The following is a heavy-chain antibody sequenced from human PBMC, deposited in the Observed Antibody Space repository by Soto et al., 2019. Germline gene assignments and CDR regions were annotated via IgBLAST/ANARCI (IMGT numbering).Heavy chain of an antibody. Sequence: QVQLVQSGAEVKKPGSSVKVSCKASGGTFSNDIITWVRQAPGQGLEWMGRIIPLLDIANYAQKFQGRVTITEDKSTGTAYRELNSLRSEDTAVYYCVRDSPIGSTYSGYDGIDYWGQGTLVTVSS. CDR3: VRDSPIGSTYSGYDGIDY. CDR1: GGTFSNDI. V-gene: IGHV1-69*08. CDR2: IIPLLDIA. J-gene: IGHJ4*02. D-gene: IGHD5-12*01.